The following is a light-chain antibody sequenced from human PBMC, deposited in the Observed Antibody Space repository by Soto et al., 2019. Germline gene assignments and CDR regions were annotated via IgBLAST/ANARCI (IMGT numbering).Light chain of an antibody. CDR1: QSVGSY. J-gene: IGKJ4*01. CDR3: QQRSSWPLLT. CDR2: DAS. V-gene: IGKV3-11*01. Sequence: EIVLTQSPATLSLSPGERATLSCRASQSVGSYLAWYQQKPGQAPRLLIYDASNRATGIPARFSGSGSGTDFTLTISSLEPEDFAVYYCQQRSSWPLLTFGGGTKVEI.